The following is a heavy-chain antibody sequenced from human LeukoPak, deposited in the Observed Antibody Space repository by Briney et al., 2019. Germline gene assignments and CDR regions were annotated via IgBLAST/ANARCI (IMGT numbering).Heavy chain of an antibody. CDR1: GFTFSSYA. CDR3: AKASLWDRITIFGVVIIPSYFDY. D-gene: IGHD3-3*01. Sequence: GGSLRLSCAASGFTFSSYAMSWVRQAPGKGLEWVSAISGSGGSTYYADSVKGRFTISRDNSKNTLYLQMNSLRAEDTAVYYCAKASLWDRITIFGVVIIPSYFDYWGQGTLVTVSS. CDR2: ISGSGGST. V-gene: IGHV3-23*01. J-gene: IGHJ4*02.